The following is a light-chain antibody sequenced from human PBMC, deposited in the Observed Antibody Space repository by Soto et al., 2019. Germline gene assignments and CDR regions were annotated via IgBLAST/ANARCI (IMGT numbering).Light chain of an antibody. J-gene: IGKJ1*01. CDR3: QQYYNTPRT. V-gene: IGKV4-1*01. CDR2: WAS. CDR1: QSVLHSSNNKNL. Sequence: DIVMTQSPDSLAVSLGERATINCKSSQSVLHSSNNKNLLGWYQQKPGQPPHLLIYWASTRESGVPDRFSGSGSGTDFTLTISSLQAEDVAVYYCQQYYNTPRTFGQGTKVDIK.